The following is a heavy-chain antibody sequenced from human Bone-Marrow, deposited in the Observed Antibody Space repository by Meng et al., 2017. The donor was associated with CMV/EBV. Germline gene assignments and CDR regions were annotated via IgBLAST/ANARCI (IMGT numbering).Heavy chain of an antibody. J-gene: IGHJ6*02. Sequence: GGSLRLCCAASGFTFSSYAMHWVRQAPGKGLEWVAVISYDGSNKYYADSVKGRFTISRDNSKNTLYLQMNGLRAEDTAVYYCARDFWLPYSGSYIGYYYGMDVWGQGTTVTFSS. D-gene: IGHD1-26*01. V-gene: IGHV3-30-3*01. CDR3: ARDFWLPYSGSYIGYYYGMDV. CDR1: GFTFSSYA. CDR2: ISYDGSNK.